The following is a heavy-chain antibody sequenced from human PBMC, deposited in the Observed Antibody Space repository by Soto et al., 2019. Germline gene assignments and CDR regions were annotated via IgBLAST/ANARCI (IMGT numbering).Heavy chain of an antibody. CDR1: GLSVSSSD. CDR2: IYSGGST. J-gene: IGHJ6*02. D-gene: IGHD6-6*01. V-gene: IGHV3-53*01. Sequence: GGSLRLSCAASGLSVSSSDMSWVRQASGKGLEWVSVIYSGGSTHDADSVKGRFTISRDSSKNTVHLQMNSLRVDDTAVYFCSTSSRNEYHFAMDAWGQGTTVTAP. CDR3: STSSRNEYHFAMDA.